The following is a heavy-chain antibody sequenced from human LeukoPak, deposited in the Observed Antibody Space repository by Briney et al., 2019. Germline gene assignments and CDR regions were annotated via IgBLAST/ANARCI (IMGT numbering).Heavy chain of an antibody. Sequence: ASVKVSCKASGYTFTGYFMHWVRPAPGHGLECMGWINPNRGGTNYAQKCQGTVTMTRDTSISTANMQMRMQRSDITAVYYCARRIGYYGSGDYYFDYWGQGTLVTVSS. D-gene: IGHD3-10*01. CDR2: INPNRGGT. V-gene: IGHV1-2*02. CDR1: GYTFTGYF. J-gene: IGHJ4*02. CDR3: ARRIGYYGSGDYYFDY.